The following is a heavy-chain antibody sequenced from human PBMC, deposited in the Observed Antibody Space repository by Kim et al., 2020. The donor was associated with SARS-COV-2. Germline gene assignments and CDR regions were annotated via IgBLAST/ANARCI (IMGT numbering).Heavy chain of an antibody. CDR3: ARDVDFDWLPYDYYGMDG. Sequence: GGSLRLSCAASGFTFSSYEMNWVRQAPGKGLEWVSYISSSGSTIYYADSVKGRFTISRDNAKNSLYLQMNSLRDEDTAVYYCARDVDFDWLPYDYYGMDGWGQGTTITVSS. CDR1: GFTFSSYE. CDR2: ISSSGSTI. V-gene: IGHV3-48*03. J-gene: IGHJ6*02. D-gene: IGHD3-9*01.